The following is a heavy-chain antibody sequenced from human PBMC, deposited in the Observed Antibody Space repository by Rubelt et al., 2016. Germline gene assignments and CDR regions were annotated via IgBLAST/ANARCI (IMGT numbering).Heavy chain of an antibody. CDR3: ARHEYGSETSCYDI. J-gene: IGHJ4*02. V-gene: IGHV4-34*01. D-gene: IGHD2-2*01. CDR1: GGTFSGYL. Sequence: QVQLQQWGAGLLKPSETLSLTCAVYGGTFSGYLWSWIRQPPGKGLEWIGEINHGGSTNYNPSLTSRVNISIDTSRNHFSRKRTSVTAADTAVYYCARHEYGSETSCYDIWGQGSLVTVSS. CDR2: INHGGST.